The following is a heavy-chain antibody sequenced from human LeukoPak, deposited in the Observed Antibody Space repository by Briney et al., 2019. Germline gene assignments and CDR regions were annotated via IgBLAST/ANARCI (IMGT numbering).Heavy chain of an antibody. CDR3: ARDSFVITAGSYYFDY. J-gene: IGHJ4*02. Sequence: ASVKVSCKASGYTFTSYGISWVRQAPGQGLEWMGWISAYNGNTNYAQKLQGRVTMTTDTSTSTAYMELRSLRSDDTAVYYCARDSFVITAGSYYFDYWGQGTLVTVSS. CDR1: GYTFTSYG. D-gene: IGHD1-14*01. CDR2: ISAYNGNT. V-gene: IGHV1-18*01.